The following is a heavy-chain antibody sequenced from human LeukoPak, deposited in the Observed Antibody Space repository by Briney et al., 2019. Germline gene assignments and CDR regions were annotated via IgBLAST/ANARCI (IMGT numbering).Heavy chain of an antibody. Sequence: GGSLRLSCAASGFTFSNYWMSWVRQAPGKGLEWVANIRQDGSEKYYVDSMRGRFTISRDNAKNSLYLQMSSLRAEDTAVYYCARSTAGLDYWGQGTLVTVPS. D-gene: IGHD1-1*01. CDR1: GFTFSNYW. CDR2: IRQDGSEK. CDR3: ARSTAGLDY. V-gene: IGHV3-7*01. J-gene: IGHJ4*02.